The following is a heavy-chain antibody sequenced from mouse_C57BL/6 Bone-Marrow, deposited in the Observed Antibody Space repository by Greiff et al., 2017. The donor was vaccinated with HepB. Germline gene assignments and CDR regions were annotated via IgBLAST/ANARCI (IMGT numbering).Heavy chain of an antibody. CDR1: GYTFTSYW. CDR3: ARFGDKWDNYAMAY. D-gene: IGHD4-1*01. V-gene: IGHV1-64*01. Sequence: QVQLQQPGAELVKPGASVKLSCKASGYTFTSYWMHWVKQRPGQGLEWIGMIHPNSGSTNYNEKFKSKATLTVDKSSSTAYMQLSSLTSEDSAVYYCARFGDKWDNYAMAYWGQGTSVTVSS. CDR2: IHPNSGST. J-gene: IGHJ4*01.